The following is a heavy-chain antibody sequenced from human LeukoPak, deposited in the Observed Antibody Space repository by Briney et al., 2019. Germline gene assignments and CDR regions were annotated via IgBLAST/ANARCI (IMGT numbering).Heavy chain of an antibody. CDR2: VSGGGSS. J-gene: IGHJ4*02. V-gene: IGHV3-23*01. CDR1: GFTFSSYA. D-gene: IGHD3-10*01. CDR3: AKDSILWFGELFVFDY. Sequence: GGSLRLSCAASGFTFSSYAVSWIRQAPGKGLEWVAAVSGGGSSSYADSVKGRFTISRDNSNDMVYLQMNSLRAEDTAVYYCAKDSILWFGELFVFDYWGQGTLVTVSS.